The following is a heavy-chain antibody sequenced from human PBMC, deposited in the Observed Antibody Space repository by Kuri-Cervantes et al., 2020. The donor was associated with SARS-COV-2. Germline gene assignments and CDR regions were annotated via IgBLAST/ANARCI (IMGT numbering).Heavy chain of an antibody. J-gene: IGHJ5*02. Sequence: GESLKISCAASGFTFSDCYMSWIRQAPGKGLEWVSYISSSGGTIYYADSVKGRFTISRDNAKNSLYLQMNSLRAEDTAVYYCARVGGDGYNSNWFDPWGQGTLVTVSS. V-gene: IGHV3-11*04. D-gene: IGHD5-24*01. CDR1: GFTFSDCY. CDR2: ISSSGGTI. CDR3: ARVGGDGYNSNWFDP.